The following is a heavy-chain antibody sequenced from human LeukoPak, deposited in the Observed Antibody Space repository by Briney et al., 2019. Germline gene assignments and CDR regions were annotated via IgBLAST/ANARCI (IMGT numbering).Heavy chain of an antibody. CDR2: IIPIFGTA. Sequence: SVKVSCKGSGGTFSSYAISWVRQAPGQGLEWMGGIIPIFGTANYAQKFQGRVTITADESTSTAYMELSSLRSEDTVVYYCASKLGYCSSTSCYAYYYYMDVWGKGTTVTISS. V-gene: IGHV1-69*13. CDR3: ASKLGYCSSTSCYAYYYYMDV. CDR1: GGTFSSYA. D-gene: IGHD2-2*01. J-gene: IGHJ6*03.